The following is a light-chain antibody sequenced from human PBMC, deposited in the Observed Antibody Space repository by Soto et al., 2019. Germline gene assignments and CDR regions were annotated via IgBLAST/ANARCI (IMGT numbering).Light chain of an antibody. CDR1: QSISSY. Sequence: DIQMTQSPSSLSASLGDRVTITCRASQSISSYLNSYQQKPGKAPKLLIYAASSLQSGVPSRFSGSGSGTDFTLTIISLQPEDFATYYCQQSYSTPRTFCHGTKLEIK. CDR3: QQSYSTPRT. V-gene: IGKV1-39*01. J-gene: IGKJ2*01. CDR2: AAS.